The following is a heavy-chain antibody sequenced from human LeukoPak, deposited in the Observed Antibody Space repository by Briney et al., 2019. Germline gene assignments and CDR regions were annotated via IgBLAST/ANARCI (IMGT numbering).Heavy chain of an antibody. D-gene: IGHD3-16*01. V-gene: IGHV3-30*02. CDR2: IRYDGSNK. CDR1: GFTFSSYG. J-gene: IGHJ4*02. Sequence: GGSLRLSCPPSGFTFSSYGTHWVRQAPGKGLEWVAFIRYDGSNKYYADSVKGRFTISRDNSKNTLYLQMNSLRADDTAVYYCAKDQIANYDYVWGSPFDYWGQGTLVTVSS. CDR3: AKDQIANYDYVWGSPFDY.